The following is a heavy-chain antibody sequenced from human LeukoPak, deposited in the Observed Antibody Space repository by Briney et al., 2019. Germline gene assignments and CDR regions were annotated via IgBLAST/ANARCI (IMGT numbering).Heavy chain of an antibody. D-gene: IGHD3-10*02. CDR3: ARSHYVDLSTFDP. Sequence: SETLSLTCTVSDGSFSGHYWSWLRQPPGKGLEWIGYIHYSGYTNFSPSLKSRLSISIDTAKNQFSLSLTSVTAADTAVYFCARSHYVDLSTFDPWGQGTLVMVS. CDR2: IHYSGYT. J-gene: IGHJ5*02. CDR1: DGSFSGHY. V-gene: IGHV4-59*11.